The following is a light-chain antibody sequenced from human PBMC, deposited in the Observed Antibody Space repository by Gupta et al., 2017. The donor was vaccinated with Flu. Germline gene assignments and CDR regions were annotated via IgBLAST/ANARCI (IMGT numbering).Light chain of an antibody. V-gene: IGKV3-15*01. CDR3: QQYNIWPPWT. Sequence: EVVMTQSPATLSASPGERITLSCRASQSVGSGVAWYQQKSGQAPSLLISGASTRATDIPARFIGAGSGTAFTLTISSRQSEDFAVYYCQQYNIWPPWTFGQGTKVEIK. CDR1: QSVGSG. J-gene: IGKJ1*01. CDR2: GAS.